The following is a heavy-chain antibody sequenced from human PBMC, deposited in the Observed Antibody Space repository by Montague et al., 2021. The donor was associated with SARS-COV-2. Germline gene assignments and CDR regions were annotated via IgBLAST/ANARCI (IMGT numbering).Heavy chain of an antibody. CDR1: GASISSSYW. CDR2: ILHSGTT. Sequence: SETLSLTCAVSGASISSSYWWNLVRQSPGKGLEWIGEILHSGTTNYNSSLKSRNTISVDKSRNQFPLRLSSVTAADTAIYYCASWSESDSWYQASLDYWGQGTLITVSS. CDR3: ASWSESDSWYQASLDY. V-gene: IGHV4-4*02. J-gene: IGHJ4*02. D-gene: IGHD6-13*01.